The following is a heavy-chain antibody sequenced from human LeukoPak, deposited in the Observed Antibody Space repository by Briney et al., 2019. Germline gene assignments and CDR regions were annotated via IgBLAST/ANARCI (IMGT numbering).Heavy chain of an antibody. CDR2: INHSGST. J-gene: IGHJ5*02. V-gene: IGHV4-34*01. CDR3: ARRYNWFDP. CDR1: GGSFSGYY. Sequence: PSETLSLTCAVYGGSFSGYYWSWIRQPPGKGLEWIGEINHSGSTNYNPSLKSRVTISVDTSKNQFSLNLSSVTAADTAVYYCARRYNWFDPWGQGTLVTVSS.